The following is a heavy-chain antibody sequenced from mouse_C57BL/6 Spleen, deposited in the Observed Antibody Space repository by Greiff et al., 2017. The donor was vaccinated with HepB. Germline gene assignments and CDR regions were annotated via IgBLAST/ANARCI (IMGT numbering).Heavy chain of an antibody. CDR3: ARSGNPYYFDY. D-gene: IGHD2-1*01. J-gene: IGHJ2*01. CDR1: GYAFSSSC. Sequence: QVQLKQSGPELVKPGASVKISCKASGYAFSSSCMNWVKQRPGKGLEWIGRIYPGDGDTNYNGKFKGKASLTADKSSSTAYMQLSSLTSEDSAVYFCARSGNPYYFDYWGQGTTLTVSS. V-gene: IGHV1-82*01. CDR2: IYPGDGDT.